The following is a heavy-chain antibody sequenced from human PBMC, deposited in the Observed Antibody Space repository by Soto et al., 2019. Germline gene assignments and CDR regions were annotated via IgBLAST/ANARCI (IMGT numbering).Heavy chain of an antibody. CDR1: GGTFSSYA. J-gene: IGHJ6*02. D-gene: IGHD6-13*01. V-gene: IGHV1-69*13. Sequence: ASVKVSGKASGGTFSSYAISWVRQAPGQGLEWMGGIIPIFGTANYAQKFQGRVTITADESTSTAYMELSSLRSEDTAVYYCAGGAYSSSWYYGYYYGMDVWGQGTTVTVSS. CDR3: AGGAYSSSWYYGYYYGMDV. CDR2: IIPIFGTA.